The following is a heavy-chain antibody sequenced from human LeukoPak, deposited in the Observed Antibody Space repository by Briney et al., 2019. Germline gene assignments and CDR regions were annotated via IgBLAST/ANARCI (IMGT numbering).Heavy chain of an antibody. CDR1: GRSFSGYY. J-gene: IGHJ4*02. CDR2: INHSGST. V-gene: IGHV4-34*01. D-gene: IGHD2-21*02. Sequence: SETLSLTCAVYGRSFSGYYWSWIRQPPGKGLEWIGEINHSGSTNYNPSLKSRVTISVDTSKNQFSLKLSSVTAADTAVYYCATRQVVTASIDYWGQGTLVTVSS. CDR3: ATRQVVTASIDY.